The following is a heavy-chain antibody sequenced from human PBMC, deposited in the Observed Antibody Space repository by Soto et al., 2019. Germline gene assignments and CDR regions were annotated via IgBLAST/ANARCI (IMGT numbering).Heavy chain of an antibody. V-gene: IGHV3-21*01. CDR2: ISRSSSYI. J-gene: IGHJ6*02. Sequence: EVQLVESGGGLVKPGGSLRHSCAASGFTSSSSSVNWVRKDPGKGLGWVSSISRSSSYIYYANSVKGRFTISRDNAKNSLYLQMNSRRAEDTAVDYCARDCGSSGNYYYYYYGIDVWGQGTTVTVSS. D-gene: IGHD3-22*01. CDR1: GFTSSSSS. CDR3: ARDCGSSGNYYYYYYGIDV.